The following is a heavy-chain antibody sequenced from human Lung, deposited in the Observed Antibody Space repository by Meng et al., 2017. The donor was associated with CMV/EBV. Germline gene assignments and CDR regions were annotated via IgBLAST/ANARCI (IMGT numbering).Heavy chain of an antibody. V-gene: IGHV3-48*03. Sequence: SLKISCAASGFTFSSYEMNWVRQAPGKGLEWVSYISSSGSTVYYADSVKGRFTISSDNAKNSLYLQMNSLRAEDTAVYYCARERGRGCYDSGWGKDYWGQGTLVTVSS. D-gene: IGHD5-24*01. CDR1: GFTFSSYE. CDR2: ISSSGSTV. J-gene: IGHJ4*02. CDR3: ARERGRGCYDSGWGKDY.